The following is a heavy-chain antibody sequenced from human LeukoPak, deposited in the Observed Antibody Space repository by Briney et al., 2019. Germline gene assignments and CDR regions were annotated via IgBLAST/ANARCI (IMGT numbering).Heavy chain of an antibody. CDR3: ARLTRSGWANYYYYYVDV. Sequence: GGSLRLSCAASGFTFDDYGMSWVRQAPGKGLEWVSGINWNGGSTGYADSVKGRFTISRDNAKNSLYLQMNSLRAEDTALYYCARLTRSGWANYYYYYVDVWGKGTTVTVSS. J-gene: IGHJ6*03. V-gene: IGHV3-20*04. D-gene: IGHD6-19*01. CDR2: INWNGGST. CDR1: GFTFDDYG.